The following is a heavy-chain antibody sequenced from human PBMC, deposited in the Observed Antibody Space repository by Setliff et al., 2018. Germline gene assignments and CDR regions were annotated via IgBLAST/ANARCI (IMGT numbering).Heavy chain of an antibody. CDR3: VPGRGS. D-gene: IGHD6-25*01. CDR1: TFTFTKYA. CDR2: IHVSGGST. J-gene: IGHJ5*02. Sequence: GGSLRLSCVASTFTFTKYAVTWVRQAPGKGLEWVSSIHVSGGSTYYADSVKGRFTISRDNSRNTLYLQMNSLRAVDTASYYCVPGRGSWGQGALVTISS. V-gene: IGHV3-23*01.